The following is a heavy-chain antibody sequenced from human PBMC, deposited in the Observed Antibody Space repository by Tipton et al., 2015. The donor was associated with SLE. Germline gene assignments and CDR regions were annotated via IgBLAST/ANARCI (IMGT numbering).Heavy chain of an antibody. Sequence: TLSLTCAVYGGSFSGYYWSWIRQPPGKGLEWIGEINHSGSTNYNPSLKSRVTISVDTSKNQFSLKLRSVTAADTAVYFCARGPAARYCSTTSCSGIYYFYYGMDVWGQGPTVTVSS. CDR1: GGSFSGYY. CDR3: ARGPAARYCSTTSCSGIYYFYYGMDV. D-gene: IGHD2-2*01. J-gene: IGHJ6*02. V-gene: IGHV4-34*01. CDR2: INHSGST.